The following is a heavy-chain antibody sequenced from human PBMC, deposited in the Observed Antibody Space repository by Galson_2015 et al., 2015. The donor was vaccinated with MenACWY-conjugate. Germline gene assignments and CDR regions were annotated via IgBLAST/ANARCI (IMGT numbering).Heavy chain of an antibody. J-gene: IGHJ3*02. D-gene: IGHD1-26*01. Sequence: SLRLSCAASGFTFSNYWMHWVRQGPGKGLEWLSRIDNDGNRITYADSVKGRFTISRDNAKNTLYLQINSVRADDTAVYYCSRGGEAKLIIAGGIRDIGAQGTTVTVSS. CDR2: IDNDGNRI. V-gene: IGHV3-74*01. CDR3: SRGGEAKLIIAGGIRDI. CDR1: GFTFSNYW.